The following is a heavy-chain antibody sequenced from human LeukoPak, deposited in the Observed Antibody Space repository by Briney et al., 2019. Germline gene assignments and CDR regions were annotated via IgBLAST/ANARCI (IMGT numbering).Heavy chain of an antibody. V-gene: IGHV1-2*02. CDR3: ARVGVVVRGVIIDAFDI. CDR1: GYTFTGYY. CDR2: INPNSGGT. Sequence: ASVKVSCKASGYTFTGYYMHWVRQAPGQGLEWMGWINPNSGGTNYAQKFQGRVTMTRDTSIGTAYMELSRLRSDDTAVYYCARVGVVVRGVIIDAFDIWGQGTMVTVSS. D-gene: IGHD3-10*01. J-gene: IGHJ3*02.